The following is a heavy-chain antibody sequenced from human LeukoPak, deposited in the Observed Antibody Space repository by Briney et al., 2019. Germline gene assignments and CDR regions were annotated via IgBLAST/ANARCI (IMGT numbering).Heavy chain of an antibody. CDR2: INHSGST. CDR3: ARSDYGDYNWFDL. J-gene: IGHJ5*02. D-gene: IGHD4-17*01. CDR1: GGSFSGYY. V-gene: IGHV4-34*01. Sequence: SETLSLTCAVYGGSFSGYYWSWIRQPPGKGLEWMGEINHSGSTNYNPSLTSRVTISVDTSKNQFSLKLSSVTAADTAVYYCARSDYGDYNWFDLWGQGTLVTVSS.